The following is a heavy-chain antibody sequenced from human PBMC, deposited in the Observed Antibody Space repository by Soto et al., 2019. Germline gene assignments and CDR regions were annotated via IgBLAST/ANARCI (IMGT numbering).Heavy chain of an antibody. J-gene: IGHJ4*02. Sequence: SETLSLTCTVSGGSISSGDYYWSWIRQPPGKGLEWIGYIYYSGSTYYNPSLKSRVTISVDTSKNQFSLKLSSVTAADTAVYYYARGSGYSFNPGMHYWGQGTLVAVSS. D-gene: IGHD3-22*01. CDR2: IYYSGST. CDR3: ARGSGYSFNPGMHY. CDR1: GGSISSGDYY. V-gene: IGHV4-30-4*01.